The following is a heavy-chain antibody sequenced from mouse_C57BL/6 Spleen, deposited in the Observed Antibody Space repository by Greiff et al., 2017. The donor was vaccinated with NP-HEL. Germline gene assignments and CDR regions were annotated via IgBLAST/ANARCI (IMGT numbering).Heavy chain of an antibody. D-gene: IGHD2-2*01. CDR1: GYTFTSYW. CDR2: IDPSDSYT. CDR3: ARWEVVTTMDY. V-gene: IGHV1-50*01. J-gene: IGHJ4*01. Sequence: QVQLQQPGAELVKPGASVKLSCKASGYTFTSYWMQWVKQRPGQGLEWIGEIDPSDSYTNYNQKFKGKATLTVDTSSSTAYMQLSSLTSEDSAVYYCARWEVVTTMDYWGQGTSVTVSS.